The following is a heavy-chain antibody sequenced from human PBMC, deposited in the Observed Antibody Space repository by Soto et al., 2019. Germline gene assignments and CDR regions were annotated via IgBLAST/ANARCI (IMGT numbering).Heavy chain of an antibody. V-gene: IGHV1-46*01. J-gene: IGHJ4*02. D-gene: IGHD1-26*01. CDR3: ARVRWAHSLEESDAI. CDR1: VYTFTRYY. CDR2: INPSDGST. Sequence: GAAVNVSFQSSVYTFTRYYMHWVRQPPGQGLEWMAIINPSDGSTSYAQECKGRANMARDTSTSTVSIELIRQRSEDTAVYLCARVRWAHSLEESDAIWGQGTLVTVSS.